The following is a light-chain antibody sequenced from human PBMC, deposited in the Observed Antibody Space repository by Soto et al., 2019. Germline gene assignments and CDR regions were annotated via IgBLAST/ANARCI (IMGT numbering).Light chain of an antibody. CDR2: EVT. V-gene: IGLV2-8*01. CDR3: NSYADDNIFV. Sequence: QSVLTQPPSASGSPGQSVTISCTGTSGDVGFYNYVSWYQQHPGKAPKLIIYEVTKRPSGVPDRFSGSKSGNTASLTVSGLQAEDEADYYCNSYADDNIFVFGTGTKLTVL. CDR1: SGDVGFYNY. J-gene: IGLJ1*01.